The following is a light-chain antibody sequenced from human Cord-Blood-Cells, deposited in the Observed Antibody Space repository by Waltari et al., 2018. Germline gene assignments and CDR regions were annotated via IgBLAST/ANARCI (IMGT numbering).Light chain of an antibody. J-gene: IGLJ1*01. Sequence: QSALTQPASVSGSPGQSLTISCTGTRSAAGGYNSVTWYQQHPGKAPKLMIYDVSKRPSGVSNRFSGSKSGNTASLTISGLQAEDEADYYCSSYTSSSTFPYVFGTGTKVTVL. CDR3: SSYTSSSTFPYV. V-gene: IGLV2-14*01. CDR2: DVS. CDR1: RSAAGGYNS.